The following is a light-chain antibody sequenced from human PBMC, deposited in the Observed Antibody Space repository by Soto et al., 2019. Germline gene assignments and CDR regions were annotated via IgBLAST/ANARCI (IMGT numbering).Light chain of an antibody. Sequence: QPVLTQSPSASASLGASVKLTCTLSSGHSSYSIAWHQQQPEKGPRYLMKINSDGSHSKGDGIPDRFSGSSSGTERYLTIASLQSEEEADYYCQTWGTGIWVFGGGTKLTVL. CDR2: INSDGSH. V-gene: IGLV4-69*01. CDR1: SGHSSYS. CDR3: QTWGTGIWV. J-gene: IGLJ3*02.